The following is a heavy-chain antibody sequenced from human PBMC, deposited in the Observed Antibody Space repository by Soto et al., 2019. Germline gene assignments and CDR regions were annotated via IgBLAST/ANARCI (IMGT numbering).Heavy chain of an antibody. D-gene: IGHD4-17*01. J-gene: IGHJ4*02. Sequence: GGSLRLSCAASGFTFSSYGMHWVRQAPGKGLEWVAVIWYDGSNKYYADSVKGRFTISRDNSKNTLYLQMNSLRAEDTAVYYCARGRRPPYGDYDLSPYWGQGTLVTVSS. CDR1: GFTFSSYG. V-gene: IGHV3-33*01. CDR3: ARGRRPPYGDYDLSPY. CDR2: IWYDGSNK.